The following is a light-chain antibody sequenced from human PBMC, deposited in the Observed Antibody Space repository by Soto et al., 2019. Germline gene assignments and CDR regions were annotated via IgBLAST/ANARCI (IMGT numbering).Light chain of an antibody. CDR2: DAS. J-gene: IGKJ1*01. CDR1: QSVSSY. CDR3: QQRSNWPPT. Sequence: DIVLTQSPATLSLSPGERATLSCRASQSVSSYLAWYQQKPGQAPRLLIYDASNRATGIPARFSGSGSGTDFTLTISSLEPEDFAVYYCQQRSNWPPTFGQGTKVEI. V-gene: IGKV3-11*01.